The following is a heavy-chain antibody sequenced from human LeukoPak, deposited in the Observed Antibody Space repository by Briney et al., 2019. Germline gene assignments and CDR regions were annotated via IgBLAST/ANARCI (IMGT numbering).Heavy chain of an antibody. CDR2: LYSGGIR. V-gene: IGHV3-66*02. CDR3: ASGDCTTGICPAY. D-gene: IGHD2-8*01. CDR1: TFTVSSNY. Sequence: PGGSLRLSCAGSTFTVSSNYMGWVRQAPGKGLEWVSVLYSGGIRYYAGSVQARFTISRDSSKTTLYLQMNYLLPEHTAVSYCASGDCTTGICPAYWGQGSQVTVSS. J-gene: IGHJ4*02.